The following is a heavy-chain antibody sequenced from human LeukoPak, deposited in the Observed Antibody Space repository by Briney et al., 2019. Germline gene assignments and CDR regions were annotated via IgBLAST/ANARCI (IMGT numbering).Heavy chain of an antibody. CDR3: ARAPPYSSSYYFDY. CDR2: IYYSGST. V-gene: IGHV4-31*03. D-gene: IGHD6-6*01. CDR1: GGSISSGGYY. Sequence: SETLSLTCTVSGGSISSGGYYWSWIRQHPGKGLEWIGYIYYSGSTYYNPSLKSRVTISVDTSKNQFSLKLSSVTAADTAVYYCARAPPYSSSYYFDYWGQGTLVTVSS. J-gene: IGHJ4*02.